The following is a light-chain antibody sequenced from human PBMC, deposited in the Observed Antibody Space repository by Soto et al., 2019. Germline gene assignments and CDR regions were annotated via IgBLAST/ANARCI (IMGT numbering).Light chain of an antibody. CDR3: QQRTSIPLT. CDR1: QGITNS. J-gene: IGKJ4*01. CDR2: AAS. Sequence: DIQLTQSPSFLSASVGDRVTIPCPASQGITNSLAWYQQKRGKAPTLLFYAASTLHGGAPSRFSGRGSGTDFTHTISSQQPEDFATYYCQQRTSIPLTFGGGTKVEIK. V-gene: IGKV1-9*01.